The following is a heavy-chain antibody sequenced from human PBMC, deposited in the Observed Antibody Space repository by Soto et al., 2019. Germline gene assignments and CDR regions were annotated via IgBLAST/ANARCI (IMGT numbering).Heavy chain of an antibody. CDR2: IVVGSGNR. V-gene: IGHV1-58*01. D-gene: IGHD1-20*01. Sequence: GASVKVSCKASGFTFTRSVVQWVRQARGQGLEWIGWIVVGSGNRNYAQKFHERATISRDMSTNTAYMELSSLRSEDTAVYYCAADLHITGTYAIDFWGQGTLVTVS. CDR3: AADLHITGTYAIDF. J-gene: IGHJ4*02. CDR1: GFTFTRSV.